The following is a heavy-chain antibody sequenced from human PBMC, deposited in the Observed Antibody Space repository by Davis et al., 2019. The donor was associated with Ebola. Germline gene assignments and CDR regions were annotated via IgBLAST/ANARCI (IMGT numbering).Heavy chain of an antibody. D-gene: IGHD1-1*01. Sequence: SETLSHTCAVYGESFSDYFWSWIRQPPGKGLEWIGHISHGGVTNYNPSLKSRATISVDSFKNQFSLDLNSVTAADTAVYYCARTTKTSISDSGLGYNYLDPWGQGTLVAVSS. CDR2: ISHGGVT. V-gene: IGHV4-34*01. CDR3: ARTTKTSISDSGLGYNYLDP. CDR1: GESFSDYF. J-gene: IGHJ5*02.